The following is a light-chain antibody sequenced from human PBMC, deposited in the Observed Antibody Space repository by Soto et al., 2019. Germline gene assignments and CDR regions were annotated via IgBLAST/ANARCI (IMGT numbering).Light chain of an antibody. J-gene: IGKJ4*01. CDR2: ATS. Sequence: DIQMTQSPSSLSAYVGDRVTISCRASQSISTYLNWYQQKPGKAPKLLIYATSSLQSGVPSRFSGSGSGTDFTLTISSLQPEDFATYYCQQSYSAPPRTFGGGTKVDI. V-gene: IGKV1-39*01. CDR3: QQSYSAPPRT. CDR1: QSISTY.